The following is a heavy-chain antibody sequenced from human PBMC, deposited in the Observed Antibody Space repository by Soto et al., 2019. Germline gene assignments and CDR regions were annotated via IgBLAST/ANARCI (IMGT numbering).Heavy chain of an antibody. J-gene: IGHJ4*02. Sequence: DVQLVESGGGLVQPGRSLRLSCAASGFTFDDCAMHWVRQAPGKGLEWVSGISWNSGSIGYADSVKGRFTSSRDNAKNSLYLQMNSLRAEDTALYYCARGWGGRYGKYYFAYWGQGTLVTVSS. D-gene: IGHD1-26*01. CDR1: GFTFDDCA. CDR2: ISWNSGSI. CDR3: ARGWGGRYGKYYFAY. V-gene: IGHV3-9*01.